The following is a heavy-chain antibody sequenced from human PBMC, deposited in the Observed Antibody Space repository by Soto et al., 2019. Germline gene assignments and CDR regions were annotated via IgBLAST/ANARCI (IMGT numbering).Heavy chain of an antibody. Sequence: SETLSLTCTVSGGSISSRGYYWSWIRQHPGKGLEWIGYIYYSGSTYYNPSLKSRVTISVDTSKNQFSLKLSSVTAADTAVYYCARDPSSTDCGDYYMDVWGKGTTVTVSS. J-gene: IGHJ6*03. CDR3: ARDPSSTDCGDYYMDV. CDR1: GGSISSRGYY. V-gene: IGHV4-31*03. D-gene: IGHD2-21*02. CDR2: IYYSGST.